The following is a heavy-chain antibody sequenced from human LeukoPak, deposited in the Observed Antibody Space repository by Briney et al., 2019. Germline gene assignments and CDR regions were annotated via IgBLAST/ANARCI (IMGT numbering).Heavy chain of an antibody. CDR2: MYYSGRT. J-gene: IGHJ4*02. CDR1: TGRIHTFY. D-gene: IGHD2-2*01. V-gene: IGHV4-59*08. Sequence: SETLSLTCTVSTGRIHTFYYSWIRQSPGKGLEWIGYMYYSGRTNYNPTLRSRVTTSVDTSKTVFSLKLSSVTAADTAVYYCAISTSYRRGTSCPLDYWGQGTSVTVSS. CDR3: AISTSYRRGTSCPLDY.